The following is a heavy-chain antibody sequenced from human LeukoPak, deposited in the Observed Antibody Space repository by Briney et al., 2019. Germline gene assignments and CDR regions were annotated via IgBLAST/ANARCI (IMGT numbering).Heavy chain of an antibody. J-gene: IGHJ4*02. CDR1: GFNFDRYT. V-gene: IGHV3-43*01. CDR2: AGWAGGTT. CDR3: AKELDTMFFDY. Sequence: PGGSLRLSCATSGFNFDRYTIHWVRQAPGKGLEWVSLAGWAGGTTFYSDSVRGRFTIPRDSGRKSVYLQMNSLTTDDPAFYFCAKELDTMFFDYWGRGALVTVSS. D-gene: IGHD3-10*02.